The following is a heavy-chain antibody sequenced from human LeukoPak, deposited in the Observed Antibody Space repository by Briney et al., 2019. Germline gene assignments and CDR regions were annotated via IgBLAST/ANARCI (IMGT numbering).Heavy chain of an antibody. D-gene: IGHD3-3*01. V-gene: IGHV4-34*01. CDR2: INHSGST. CDR3: ARRGYDFWSGYYTRWFDP. CDR1: GGSFSGYY. Sequence: SETLSLTCAVYGGSFSGYYWSWIRQPPGKGLEWIGEINHSGSTNYNPSLKGRVTISVDTSKNQFSLKLSSVTAADTAVYYCARRGYDFWSGYYTRWFDPWGQGTLVTVSS. J-gene: IGHJ5*02.